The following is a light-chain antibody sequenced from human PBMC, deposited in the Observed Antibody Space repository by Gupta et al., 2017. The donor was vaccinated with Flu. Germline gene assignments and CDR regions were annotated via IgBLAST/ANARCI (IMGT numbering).Light chain of an antibody. J-gene: IGKJ1*01. V-gene: IGKV1-39*01. CDR2: AAS. Sequence: KLRSYAASSLQSGVPPRFSGSRSGTDFTLTINSLQPEDFATYYCQQSYSNFFTFGQGTKVEIK. CDR3: QQSYSNFFT.